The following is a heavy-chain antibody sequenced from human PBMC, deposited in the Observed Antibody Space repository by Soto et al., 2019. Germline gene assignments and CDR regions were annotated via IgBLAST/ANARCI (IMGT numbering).Heavy chain of an antibody. CDR1: GGSISSYY. CDR3: AVSSGSYFLFDY. Sequence: SETLSLTCTVSGGSISSYYWSWIRQPPGKGLEWIGYIYYSGSTNYNPSLKSRVTISVDTSKNQFSLKLSSVTAADTAVYYCAVSSGSYFLFDYWGQGTLVTVSS. CDR2: IYYSGST. D-gene: IGHD1-26*01. V-gene: IGHV4-59*01. J-gene: IGHJ4*02.